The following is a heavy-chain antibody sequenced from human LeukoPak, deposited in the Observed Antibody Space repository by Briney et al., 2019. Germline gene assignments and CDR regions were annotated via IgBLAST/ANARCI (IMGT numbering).Heavy chain of an antibody. CDR1: GFTFSTYA. CDR2: ISYDGNNK. J-gene: IGHJ4*02. Sequence: PGRSLRLSCAASGFTFSTYAMHWVRQAPGKGLEWVAIISYDGNNKYYADSVKGRFTISRDNSKNTLYLQMNSLRDEDTAVHYCAKDIYSDYGAFDYWGQGTQVTVSS. V-gene: IGHV3-30*18. D-gene: IGHD4-11*01. CDR3: AKDIYSDYGAFDY.